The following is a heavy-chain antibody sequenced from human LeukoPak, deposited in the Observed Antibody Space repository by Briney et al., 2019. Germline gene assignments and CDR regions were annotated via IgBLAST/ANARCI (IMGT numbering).Heavy chain of an antibody. CDR3: ARAGSHYYGSGSGFYFDY. J-gene: IGHJ4*02. D-gene: IGHD3-10*01. CDR2: IDTSSSTM. V-gene: IGHV3-48*02. Sequence: GGSLRLSCAASAFTFSDYSMNWVRQAPGKGLEWISYIDTSSSTMYYADSVMGRFTISRDNAKESLYLQMNSLRDEDTAVYYCARAGSHYYGSGSGFYFDYWGQGTLVTVSS. CDR1: AFTFSDYS.